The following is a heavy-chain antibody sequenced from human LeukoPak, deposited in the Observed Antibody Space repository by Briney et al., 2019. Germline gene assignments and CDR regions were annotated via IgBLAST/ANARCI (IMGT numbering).Heavy chain of an antibody. CDR1: GFTFSSYG. V-gene: IGHV3-33*01. CDR3: AIGGYSHGDGDWFDP. J-gene: IGHJ5*02. D-gene: IGHD5-18*01. Sequence: GGSLRLSCAASGFTFSSYGMHWVRQAPGKGLEWVAVIWYDGSNKYYADSVKGRFTISRDNSKNTLYLQMNSLRAEDTAVYYCAIGGYSHGDGDWFDPWGQGTLVTVSS. CDR2: IWYDGSNK.